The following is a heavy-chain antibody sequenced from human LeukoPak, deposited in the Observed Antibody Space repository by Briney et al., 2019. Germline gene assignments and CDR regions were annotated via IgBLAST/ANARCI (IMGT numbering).Heavy chain of an antibody. J-gene: IGHJ6*04. CDR2: ISHSGST. CDR1: NGSFSAYY. D-gene: IGHD2-15*01. CDR3: ARRYCSGGSCYMRGYYGMNV. Sequence: SETLSLTCAVSNGSFSAYYWSWIRQSPGKGLQWIGEISHSGSTNYNPSHKLRVSISLDMSKNHFSLRLSSVTAADTAVYFCARRYCSGGSCYMRGYYGMNVWATGTTVIVSS. V-gene: IGHV4-34*01.